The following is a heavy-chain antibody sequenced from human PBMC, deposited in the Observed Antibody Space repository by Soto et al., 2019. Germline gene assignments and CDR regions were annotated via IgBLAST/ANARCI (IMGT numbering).Heavy chain of an antibody. CDR3: ASMERNVDTEGIVAACIWWFDP. D-gene: IGHD6-13*01. V-gene: IGHV1-69*02. Sequence: QVQLVQSGAEVKKPGSSVKVSCKASGGTFSSYTISWVRQAPGQGLEWMGRIIPILGIANYAQKFQGRVRITADKSTSTAYMELSSVRSDDTAVYYCASMERNVDTEGIVAACIWWFDPWGQGTLVTVSS. J-gene: IGHJ5*02. CDR2: IIPILGIA. CDR1: GGTFSSYT.